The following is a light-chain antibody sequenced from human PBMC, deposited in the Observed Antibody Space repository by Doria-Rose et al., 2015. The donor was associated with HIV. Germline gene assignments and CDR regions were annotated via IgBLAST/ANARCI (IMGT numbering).Light chain of an antibody. CDR3: QSYDLRLNDWV. J-gene: IGLJ3*02. Sequence: VPKLLIYTNVHRPSGVPDRFSGSRSGTSASLAISGLQSEDEADYYCQSYDLRLNDWVFGGGTKLTIL. CDR2: TNV. V-gene: IGLV1-40*01.